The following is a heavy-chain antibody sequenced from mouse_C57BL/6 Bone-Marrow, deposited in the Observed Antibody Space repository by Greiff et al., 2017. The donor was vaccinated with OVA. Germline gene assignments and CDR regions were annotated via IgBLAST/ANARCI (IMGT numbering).Heavy chain of an antibody. V-gene: IGHV5-16*01. CDR3: ARDQGGY. CDR1: GFTFSDYY. J-gene: IGHJ4*01. D-gene: IGHD3-2*02. CDR2: INYDGSST. Sequence: EVQLVESEGGLVQPGSSMKLSCTASGFTFSDYYMAWVRQVPEKGLEWVANINYDGSSTYYMDSLKSRFIISGDNATNTLYMQLSSLKSEDTATYYRARDQGGYWGQGTSVTVSS.